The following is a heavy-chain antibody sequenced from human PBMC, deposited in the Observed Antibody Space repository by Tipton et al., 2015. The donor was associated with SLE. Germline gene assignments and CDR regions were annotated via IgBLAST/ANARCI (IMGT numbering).Heavy chain of an antibody. D-gene: IGHD2-21*02. V-gene: IGHV5-51*03. CDR3: ARWGDFPS. CDR2: IYPGDSDA. CDR1: GYNFNNSW. J-gene: IGHJ5*02. Sequence: QLVQSGAEVKKSGESLKISCKGFGYNFNNSWIAWVRQVPGKGLEWMGMIYPGDSDARYSPSFQGQVIMSADKSNNAAHLQWSSLQASDSAMYFCARWGDFPSWGQGTLVTVSS.